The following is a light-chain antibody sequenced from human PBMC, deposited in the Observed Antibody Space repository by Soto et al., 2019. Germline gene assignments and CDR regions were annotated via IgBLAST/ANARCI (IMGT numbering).Light chain of an antibody. CDR3: QQYNNWPSIT. Sequence: EIVMTQSPATLSVSPGERATLSLSASQSVSSNLAWYQQKPGQAPRLLIYGASTRATGIPARFSGSGSGAEFTLTISSLQSEDFAVYYCQQYNNWPSITFGQGTRLETK. CDR1: QSVSSN. CDR2: GAS. V-gene: IGKV3-15*01. J-gene: IGKJ5*01.